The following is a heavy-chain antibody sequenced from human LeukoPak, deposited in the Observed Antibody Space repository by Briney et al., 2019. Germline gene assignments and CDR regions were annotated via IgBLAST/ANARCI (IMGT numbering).Heavy chain of an antibody. V-gene: IGHV1-69*04. CDR3: ARTRIAAAGTEIDY. CDR1: GGTFSSYA. CDR2: IIPILGIA. J-gene: IGHJ4*02. Sequence: SVKVSCKASGGTFSSYAISWARQAPGQGLEWMGRIIPILGIANYAQKFQGRVTITADKSTSTAYMELSSLRSEDTAVYYCARTRIAAAGTEIDYWGQGTLVTVSS. D-gene: IGHD6-13*01.